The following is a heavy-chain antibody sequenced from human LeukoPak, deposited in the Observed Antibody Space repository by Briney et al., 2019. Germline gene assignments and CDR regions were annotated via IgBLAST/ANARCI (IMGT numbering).Heavy chain of an antibody. Sequence: PSETLSLTCAVYGGSFTGYYWGWIRQPPGKGLEWIGSIYHNGRTYYNPSLKSRVTISVDTSKNQFSLKLSSVTAADTAVYYCARDNDQMGLDPFDYWGQGTLVTVSS. V-gene: IGHV4-34*01. CDR2: IYHNGRT. J-gene: IGHJ4*02. CDR1: GGSFTGYY. CDR3: ARDNDQMGLDPFDY. D-gene: IGHD1-1*01.